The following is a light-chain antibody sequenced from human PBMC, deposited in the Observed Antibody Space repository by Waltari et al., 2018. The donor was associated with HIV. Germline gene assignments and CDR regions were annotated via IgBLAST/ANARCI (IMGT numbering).Light chain of an antibody. CDR2: WAS. V-gene: IGKV4-1*01. Sequence: DIVMTQSPDSLAVSLGERATINCKSSQSVLYSPNTKNYLAWYQQKPGQPPRLLIYWASTRESGVPDRVSGSGSRTDFTLTISSLQAEDVAVYYCHQYASPPWTFGQGTKVEIK. CDR3: HQYASPPWT. J-gene: IGKJ1*01. CDR1: QSVLYSPNTKNY.